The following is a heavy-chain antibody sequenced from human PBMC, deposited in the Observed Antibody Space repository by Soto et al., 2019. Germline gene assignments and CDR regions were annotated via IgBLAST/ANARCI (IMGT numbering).Heavy chain of an antibody. CDR1: GGSISSYY. CDR2: IYYSGST. J-gene: IGHJ4*02. D-gene: IGHD6-13*01. Sequence: SETLSLTCTVSGGSISSYYWSWIRQPPGKGLEWIGYIYYSGSTNYNPSLKSRVTISVDTSKNQFSLKLSSVTAADTAVYYCARVQQPVLAFDYWGQGTLVTVSS. V-gene: IGHV4-59*01. CDR3: ARVQQPVLAFDY.